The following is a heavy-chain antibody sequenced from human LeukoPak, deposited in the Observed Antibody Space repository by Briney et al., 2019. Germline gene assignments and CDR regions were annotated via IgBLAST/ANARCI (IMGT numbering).Heavy chain of an antibody. V-gene: IGHV4-30-2*01. J-gene: IGHJ3*02. CDR1: GGSISSGGYY. D-gene: IGHD1-1*01. Sequence: SQTLSLTCTVSGGSISSGGYYWSWIRQPPGKGLEWIGYIYHSGSTYYNPSLKSRVTISVDRSKNQFSLKLSSVTAADTAVYYCARGTYPEAAFDIWGQGTMVTVSS. CDR2: IYHSGST. CDR3: ARGTYPEAAFDI.